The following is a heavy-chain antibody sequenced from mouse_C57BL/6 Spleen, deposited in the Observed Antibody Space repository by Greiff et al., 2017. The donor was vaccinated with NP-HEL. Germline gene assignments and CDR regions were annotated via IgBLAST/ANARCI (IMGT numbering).Heavy chain of an antibody. D-gene: IGHD2-1*01. J-gene: IGHJ2*01. CDR3: ARCYYGNHFDY. CDR1: GFTFSDYG. V-gene: IGHV5-17*01. Sequence: EVMLVESGGGLVKPGGSLKLSCAASGFTFSDYGMHWVRQAPEKGLEWVAYISSGSSTIYYADTVKGRFTITRDNAKNTLFLQMTSLRSEDTAMYYCARCYYGNHFDYWGQGTTLTVSS. CDR2: ISSGSSTI.